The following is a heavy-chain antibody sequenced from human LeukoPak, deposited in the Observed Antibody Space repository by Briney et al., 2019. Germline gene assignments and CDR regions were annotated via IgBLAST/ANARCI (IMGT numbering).Heavy chain of an antibody. CDR1: GFTFDDYA. D-gene: IGHD6-13*01. V-gene: IGHV3-9*01. Sequence: GRSLRLSCAASGFTFDDYAMHWVRQAPGKGLEWVSVSSWYSGSIGYADSVKGRFTISRDNTKNSLYLQMNSLRAEDTALYYCAKAYSSSWYGAFDYWGQGTLVTVSS. J-gene: IGHJ4*02. CDR2: SSWYSGSI. CDR3: AKAYSSSWYGAFDY.